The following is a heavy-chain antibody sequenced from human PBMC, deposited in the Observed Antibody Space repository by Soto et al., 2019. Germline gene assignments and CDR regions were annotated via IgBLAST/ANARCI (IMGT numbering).Heavy chain of an antibody. CDR1: GGSISSYY. CDR3: ARLEVGYCSGGSCYPEGFDP. Sequence: PSETLSLTCTVSGGSISSYYWSWIRQPPGKGLEWIGYIYYSGSTNYNPSLKSRVTISVDTSKNQFSLKLSSVTAADTAVYYCARLEVGYCSGGSCYPEGFDPWGQGTLVTVSS. D-gene: IGHD2-15*01. J-gene: IGHJ5*02. V-gene: IGHV4-59*08. CDR2: IYYSGST.